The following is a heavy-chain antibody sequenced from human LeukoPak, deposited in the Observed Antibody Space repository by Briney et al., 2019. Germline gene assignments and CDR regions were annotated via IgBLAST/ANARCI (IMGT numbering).Heavy chain of an antibody. CDR2: INAGNGKT. CDR3: ARTSGSYWGSYFDY. J-gene: IGHJ4*02. V-gene: IGHV1-3*01. D-gene: IGHD1-26*01. CDR1: GYTFTSYA. Sequence: GRSLRLSCAASGYTFTSYAMHWVRQAPGQRLEWMGWINAGNGKTKYSQKFQGRVTITRDTSASTAYMELSSLRSEDTAVYYCARTSGSYWGSYFDYWGQGTLVTVSS.